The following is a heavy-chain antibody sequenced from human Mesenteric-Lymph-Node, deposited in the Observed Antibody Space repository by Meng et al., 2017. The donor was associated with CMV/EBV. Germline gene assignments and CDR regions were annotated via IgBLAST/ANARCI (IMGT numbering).Heavy chain of an antibody. CDR1: GFAFSDYY. CDR3: AKGNFWSGYDLYYYGMDV. CDR2: ISDSGVST. J-gene: IGHJ6*02. D-gene: IGHD3-3*01. Sequence: GESLKISCAASGFAFSDYYMSWVRQAPGKGLEWVSGISDSGVSTYYPDSVKGRFTISRDNSKKTLYLQMTSLRAEDTAVYYCAKGNFWSGYDLYYYGMDVWGQGTTVTVSS. V-gene: IGHV3-23*01.